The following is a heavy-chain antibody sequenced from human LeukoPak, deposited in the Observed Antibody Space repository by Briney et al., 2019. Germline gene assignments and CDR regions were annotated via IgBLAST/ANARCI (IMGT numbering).Heavy chain of an antibody. J-gene: IGHJ5*02. CDR1: GFTLSVNW. CDR2: IKPDGSEK. V-gene: IGHV3-7*03. D-gene: IGHD2/OR15-2a*01. Sequence: GGSLRLSCVASGFTLSVNWMSWLRQAPGKGPEWVANIKPDGSEKYYVDSVKGRFTISRDNARNTLYLQMYRLSAEDTAVYYCARSVLRSIVDPWGQGTLVTVSS. CDR3: ARSVLRSIVDP.